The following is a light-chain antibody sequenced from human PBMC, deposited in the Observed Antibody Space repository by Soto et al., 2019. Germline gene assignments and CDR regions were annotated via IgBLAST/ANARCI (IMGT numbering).Light chain of an antibody. V-gene: IGLV2-14*01. Sequence: QSALTQPASVSGSPGQSITISCTGTSSDIGGYNYVSWFQQHPDKAPKLMIYDVNGRPSGVSSRFSGSKSGNTASLTISGLQAEDEADYYCSSFTSSGTRVVGTGTKVTVL. CDR1: SSDIGGYNY. CDR2: DVN. CDR3: SSFTSSGTRV. J-gene: IGLJ1*01.